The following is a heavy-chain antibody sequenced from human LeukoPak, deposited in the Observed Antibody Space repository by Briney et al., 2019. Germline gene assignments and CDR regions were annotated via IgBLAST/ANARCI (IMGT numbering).Heavy chain of an antibody. Sequence: GGSPRLSCAASGFTFSSYWMHWVRQAPGKGLVWVSRINSDGSSTSYADSVKGRFTISRDNSKNTLYLQMNSLRAEDTAVYYCELVPHGSGAWGQGTLVTVSS. V-gene: IGHV3-74*01. CDR2: INSDGSST. D-gene: IGHD3-10*01. CDR3: ELVPHGSGA. CDR1: GFTFSSYW. J-gene: IGHJ5*02.